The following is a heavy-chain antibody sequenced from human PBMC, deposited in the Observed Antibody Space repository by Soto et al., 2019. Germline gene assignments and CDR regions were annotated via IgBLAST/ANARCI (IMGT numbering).Heavy chain of an antibody. CDR3: ALTMVRGVVAREFDY. Sequence: SETLSLTCAAYGGSLSGYFWSWLRHSPGKGLEWIGEINHSGSTKHNPSLKSRVTISIDTSKNQFSLKLSSVAAADTAVYYCALTMVRGVVAREFDYWGPGTLVT. V-gene: IGHV4-34*01. CDR2: INHSGST. D-gene: IGHD3-10*01. J-gene: IGHJ4*02. CDR1: GGSLSGYF.